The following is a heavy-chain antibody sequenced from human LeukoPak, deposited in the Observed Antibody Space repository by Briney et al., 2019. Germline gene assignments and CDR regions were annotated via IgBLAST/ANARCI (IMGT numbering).Heavy chain of an antibody. D-gene: IGHD1-26*01. J-gene: IGHJ6*02. CDR1: GYTFTSYD. Sequence: AASVKVSCEASGYTFTSYDINWVRQATGQGLEWMGWMNPNSGNTGYAQKFQGRVTMTRNTSISTAYMELSSLRSEDTAVYYCARAVGARAYYYYYYGMDVWGQGTTVTVSS. CDR2: MNPNSGNT. CDR3: ARAVGARAYYYYYYGMDV. V-gene: IGHV1-8*01.